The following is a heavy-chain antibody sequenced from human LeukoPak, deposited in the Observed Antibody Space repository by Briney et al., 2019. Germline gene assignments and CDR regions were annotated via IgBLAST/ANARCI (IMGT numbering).Heavy chain of an antibody. CDR2: INPNSGGK. Sequence: ASVKVSCKASVYTFTGYYMHWVRQAPGQGLEWMGWINPNSGGKNYAQKFQGRVTMTRDTSISTAYMEMSRLRSDDTAVHYCARWDVLLWFGERLGDDAFDIWGQGTMVTVSS. CDR3: ARWDVLLWFGERLGDDAFDI. J-gene: IGHJ3*02. D-gene: IGHD3-10*01. CDR1: VYTFTGYY. V-gene: IGHV1-2*02.